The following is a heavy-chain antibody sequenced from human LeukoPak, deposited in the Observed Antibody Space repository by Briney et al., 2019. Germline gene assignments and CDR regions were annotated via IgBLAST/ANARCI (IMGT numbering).Heavy chain of an antibody. CDR2: INPSGGST. J-gene: IGHJ6*02. V-gene: IGHV1-46*01. CDR1: GFTFSSYG. Sequence: GGSLRLSCAASGFTFSSYGMHWVRQAPGQGLEWMGIINPSGGSTSYAQKFQGRVTMTRDTSTSTVYMELSSLRSEDTAVYYCARLPSSGYYYYGMDVWGQGTTVTVSS. D-gene: IGHD6-25*01. CDR3: ARLPSSGYYYYGMDV.